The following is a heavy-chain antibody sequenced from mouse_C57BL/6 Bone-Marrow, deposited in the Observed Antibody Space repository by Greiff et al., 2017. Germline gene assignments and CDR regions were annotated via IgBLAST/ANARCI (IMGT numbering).Heavy chain of an antibody. CDR3: TTGGNDLAMDY. Sequence: VQLQQSGAELVRPGASVKLSCTASGFNIKDDYMPWVKQRPEQGLEWIGWIDPENGDTEYASKFQGKATITADTSANTAYLQLSSLTSEDTAVYYCTTGGNDLAMDYWGQGTSVTVAS. D-gene: IGHD2-2*01. V-gene: IGHV14-4*01. J-gene: IGHJ4*01. CDR2: IDPENGDT. CDR1: GFNIKDDY.